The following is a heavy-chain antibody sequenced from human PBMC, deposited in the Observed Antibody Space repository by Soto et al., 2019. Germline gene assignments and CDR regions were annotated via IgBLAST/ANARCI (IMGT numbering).Heavy chain of an antibody. CDR2: ISHSSNTI. J-gene: IGHJ6*02. D-gene: IGHD3-10*01. CDR3: ARLRGVRGVSLYGMDV. Sequence: EVQLVESGGGLVQPGGSLRLSCAASGITFNSHSMNWVRQAPGKGLEWVSYISHSSNTIYYADSVRGRFTVSRDNAKNSLYLQMNSLRDEDTAVYSCARLRGVRGVSLYGMDVWGQGTTVIV. V-gene: IGHV3-48*02. CDR1: GITFNSHS.